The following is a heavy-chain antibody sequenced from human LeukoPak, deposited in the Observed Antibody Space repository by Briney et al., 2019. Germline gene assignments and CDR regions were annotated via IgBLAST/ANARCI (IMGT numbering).Heavy chain of an antibody. V-gene: IGHV3-23*01. CDR3: AKSDWFGESKFDY. CDR1: GFTFSSYA. D-gene: IGHD3-10*01. CDR2: ISGSGGST. J-gene: IGHJ4*02. Sequence: GGSLRLSCAASGFTFSSYAMSWVRQAPGKGLERVSAISGSGGSTYYADSVKGRFTISRDNSKNTLYLQMNSLRAEDTAVYYCAKSDWFGESKFDYWGQGTLVTVSS.